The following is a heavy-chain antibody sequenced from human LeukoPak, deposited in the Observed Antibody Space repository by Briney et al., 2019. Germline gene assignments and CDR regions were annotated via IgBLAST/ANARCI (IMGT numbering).Heavy chain of an antibody. CDR2: IKQDGSEE. D-gene: IGHD2-2*01. J-gene: IGHJ4*02. CDR3: AREDGGIVVVPAALDY. V-gene: IGHV3-7*01. Sequence: PGGSLRLSCAASGFNFSRNWMTWVRQAPGKGLEWVANIKQDGSEEYYVDSVKGRFTISRDNAKNSLYLQMNSLRAEDTAVYYCAREDGGIVVVPAALDYWGQGTLVTVSS. CDR1: GFNFSRNW.